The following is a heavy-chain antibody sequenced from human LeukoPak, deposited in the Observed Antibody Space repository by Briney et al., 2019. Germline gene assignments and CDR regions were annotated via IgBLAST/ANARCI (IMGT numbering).Heavy chain of an antibody. D-gene: IGHD1-26*01. Sequence: GGSLRLSCAASGFTFSSYAMHWVRQAPGKGLEYVSAISSNGGSTYYANSVKGRSTISRDNSKNTLYLQMGSLRAEDMAVYYCARSRTPGIVGAAFDYWGQGTLVTVSS. V-gene: IGHV3-64*01. CDR3: ARSRTPGIVGAAFDY. CDR1: GFTFSSYA. J-gene: IGHJ4*02. CDR2: ISSNGGST.